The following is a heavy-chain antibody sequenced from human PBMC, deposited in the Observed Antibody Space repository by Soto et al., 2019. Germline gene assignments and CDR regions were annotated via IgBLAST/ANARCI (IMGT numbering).Heavy chain of an antibody. D-gene: IGHD3-3*01. CDR1: GFTFSNAW. CDR3: TTDDDLDF. CDR2: IKSKAGSVAT. J-gene: IGHJ1*01. Sequence: PGGSLRLSCAASGFTFSNAWMSWVRQAPGKGLEWVGRIKSKAGSVATEYATLVKGRLTISRVDSKNTLYLQMNSLKTEDTAVYYCTTDDDLDFWGEGTLVTVSS. V-gene: IGHV3-15*01.